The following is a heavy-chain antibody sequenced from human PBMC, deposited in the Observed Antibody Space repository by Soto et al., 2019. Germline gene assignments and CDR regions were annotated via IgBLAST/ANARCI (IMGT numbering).Heavy chain of an antibody. Sequence: GEALNIPCNGPGYTITSYCIARVRDMQGKGLECMGITHPSNSDTRYSTSFKGQVTISVDKSTSTAYLQCSRLKASDTATYYCARPHRDDVSGRRLDIWGQGTLVTVSS. CDR3: ARPHRDDVSGRRLDI. CDR1: GYTITSYC. V-gene: IGHV5-51*01. D-gene: IGHD1-26*01. J-gene: IGHJ5*02. CDR2: THPSNSDT.